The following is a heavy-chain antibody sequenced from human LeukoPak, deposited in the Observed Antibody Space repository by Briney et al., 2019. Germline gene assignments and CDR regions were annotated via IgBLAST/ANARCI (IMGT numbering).Heavy chain of an antibody. V-gene: IGHV4-59*01. Sequence: SVTLTLICTLSVRPIRSYQWSCIRQPTEGALVWIGYISNNGSTNYYPSLKSRVTISVDTSKNQLSLKLTAAIAADTAVYYCAREPPGTSGYDSWGQGTLVTVSS. J-gene: IGHJ4*02. CDR1: VRPIRSYQ. CDR2: ISNNGST. D-gene: IGHD5-12*01. CDR3: AREPPGTSGYDS.